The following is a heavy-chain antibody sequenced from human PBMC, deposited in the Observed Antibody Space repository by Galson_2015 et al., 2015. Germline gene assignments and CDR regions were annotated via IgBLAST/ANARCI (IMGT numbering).Heavy chain of an antibody. V-gene: IGHV3-7*03. CDR2: IKQDGSEK. CDR3: ASGGYYYGSGKTPRRDY. CDR1: GFTFSSYW. J-gene: IGHJ4*02. D-gene: IGHD3-10*01. Sequence: SLRLSCAASGFTFSSYWMSWVRQAPGKGLEWVANIKQDGSEKYYVDSVKGRFTISRDNAKNSLYLQMSSLRSEDTAVYYCASGGYYYGSGKTPRRDYWGQGTQVTVSS.